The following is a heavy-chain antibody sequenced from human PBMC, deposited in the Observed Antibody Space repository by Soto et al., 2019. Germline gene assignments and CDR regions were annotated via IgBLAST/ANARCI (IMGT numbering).Heavy chain of an antibody. Sequence: SETLSLTCIVSDRSISSSSYYWGWLRQPPGKGLEWIGSIYYSGSTYYNPSLKSRVTISVDTSKNQFTLQLSSVTAADTAVYYCARLNYYDSSGYNMFDYWGQGTLVTVSS. J-gene: IGHJ4*02. V-gene: IGHV4-39*01. CDR2: IYYSGST. CDR1: DRSISSSSYY. D-gene: IGHD3-22*01. CDR3: ARLNYYDSSGYNMFDY.